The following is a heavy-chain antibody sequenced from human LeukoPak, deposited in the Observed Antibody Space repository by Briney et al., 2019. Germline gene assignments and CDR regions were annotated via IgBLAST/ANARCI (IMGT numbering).Heavy chain of an antibody. V-gene: IGHV3-20*04. D-gene: IGHD3-9*01. CDR2: INWNGGST. Sequence: GGSLRLSCAASGFTFDDYGMSWVRQAPGKGLEWVSGINWNGGSTGYADSVKGRFTISRDDSKNTVFLQLNRLRGEDTAIYYCARSRYLDWGGAFDMWGQGTMVTVSS. CDR3: ARSRYLDWGGAFDM. J-gene: IGHJ3*02. CDR1: GFTFDDYG.